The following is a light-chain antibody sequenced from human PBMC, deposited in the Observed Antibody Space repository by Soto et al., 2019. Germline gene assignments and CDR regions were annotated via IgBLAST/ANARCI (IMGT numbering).Light chain of an antibody. CDR2: GAS. CDR3: QQENT. Sequence: EIVLTQSPGTLSLSPGERATLSCRASQSVSSSYLAWYQQKPGQAPRLLIYGASSRATGIPDRFSGSGSGTDFPLTNRRLEPKDLEVNYCQQENTFARGTKLEIK. V-gene: IGKV3-20*01. J-gene: IGKJ2*01. CDR1: QSVSSSY.